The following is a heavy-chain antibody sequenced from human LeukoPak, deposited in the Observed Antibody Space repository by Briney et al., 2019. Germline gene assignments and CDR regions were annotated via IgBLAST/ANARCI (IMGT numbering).Heavy chain of an antibody. CDR2: INPNTGDT. V-gene: IGHV1-2*02. CDR1: GYTFTAFY. Sequence: WASVKVSCKASGYTFTAFYIHWVRQAPGQGPEWMGWINPNTGDTNLAPKFQARVTMTRDTSISTAYMELSRLRSDDTAVYYCARDQLWFGELLPGGYWGQGTLVTVSS. D-gene: IGHD3-10*01. J-gene: IGHJ4*02. CDR3: ARDQLWFGELLPGGY.